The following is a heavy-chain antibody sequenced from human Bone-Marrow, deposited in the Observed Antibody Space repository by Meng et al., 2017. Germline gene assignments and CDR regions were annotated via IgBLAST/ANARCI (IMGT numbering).Heavy chain of an antibody. CDR1: GFTFNYRW. CDR3: ASARDDVWETLAD. D-gene: IGHD3-16*01. V-gene: IGHV3-74*01. Sequence: GGSLRLSCAASGFTFNYRWMHWVRQAPGEGPVWVSRINGDGSRRSYADSVKGRFTISRDNAENTLYLQMNSLRAEDTALYYCASARDDVWETLADWGRGTLVTVSS. J-gene: IGHJ4*02. CDR2: INGDGSRR.